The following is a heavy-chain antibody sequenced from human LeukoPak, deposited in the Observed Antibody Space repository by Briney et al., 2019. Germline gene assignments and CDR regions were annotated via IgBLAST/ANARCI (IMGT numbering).Heavy chain of an antibody. Sequence: ASVKVSCKASGYTFTSYGSSWVRQAPGQGLEWMGWISAYNGNTNYAQKLQGRLTMTTDTSTSTAYMELRSLRSDDTAVYYCARDLQYYDFWSGYSPDYYMDVWGKGTTVTVSS. V-gene: IGHV1-18*01. CDR1: GYTFTSYG. J-gene: IGHJ6*03. D-gene: IGHD3-3*01. CDR3: ARDLQYYDFWSGYSPDYYMDV. CDR2: ISAYNGNT.